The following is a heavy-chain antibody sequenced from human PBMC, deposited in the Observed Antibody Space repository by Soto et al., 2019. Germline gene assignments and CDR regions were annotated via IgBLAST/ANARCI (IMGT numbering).Heavy chain of an antibody. V-gene: IGHV1-69*06. Sequence: QVQLVQSGAEVKKPGSSVKVSCKASGGTFSSYAISWVRQAPGQGLEWMGGIIPIFGTANYAQKFQGRVTITADKSTSTADMELSSLRSADTAVNYCARGARGDNWNDGQSDDAFDIWVQGTMVPVSS. J-gene: IGHJ3*02. CDR1: GGTFSSYA. D-gene: IGHD1-1*01. CDR3: ARGARGDNWNDGQSDDAFDI. CDR2: IIPIFGTA.